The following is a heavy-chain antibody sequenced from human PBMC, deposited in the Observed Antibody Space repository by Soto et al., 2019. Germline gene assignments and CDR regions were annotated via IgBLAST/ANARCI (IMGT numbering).Heavy chain of an antibody. Sequence: PGGSLRLSCAASGFTFSSYGMHWVRQAPGKGLEWVAVISYDGSNKYYADSVKGRFTISRDNSKNTLYLQMNSLRAEDTAVYYCAKLQHNSYYYVMDVWGQGTTVTVSS. J-gene: IGHJ6*02. CDR1: GFTFSSYG. CDR2: ISYDGSNK. V-gene: IGHV3-30*18. CDR3: AKLQHNSYYYVMDV.